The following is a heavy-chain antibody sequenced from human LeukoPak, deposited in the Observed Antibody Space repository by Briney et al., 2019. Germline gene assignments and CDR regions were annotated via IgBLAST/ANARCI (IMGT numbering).Heavy chain of an antibody. Sequence: GGSLRLSCAASGFTFNNYEVNWFRQAPGKGLEWISHNIVSGGPMYYSDSVKGRFVVSRDLAKNSLYLQMNRLRNEDTATYYCSTWLRESSLSLWGQGTVVTVSS. CDR1: GFTFNNYE. CDR2: NIVSGGPM. CDR3: STWLRESSLSL. D-gene: IGHD5-12*01. V-gene: IGHV3-48*03. J-gene: IGHJ3*01.